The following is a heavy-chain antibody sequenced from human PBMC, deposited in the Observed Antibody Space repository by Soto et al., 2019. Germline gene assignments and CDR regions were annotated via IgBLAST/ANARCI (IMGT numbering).Heavy chain of an antibody. CDR1: GFTFSNYW. Sequence: GGSLRLSCAASGFTFSNYWMHWVRQAPGKGLVWVSCINSDGNSITYADSVKGRFTISRDSAKNTLYLQLNSLRAEDTAVYFCARVYCSGGTCTFDYWGQGTLVTVSS. J-gene: IGHJ4*02. D-gene: IGHD2-15*01. CDR2: INSDGNSI. V-gene: IGHV3-74*03. CDR3: ARVYCSGGTCTFDY.